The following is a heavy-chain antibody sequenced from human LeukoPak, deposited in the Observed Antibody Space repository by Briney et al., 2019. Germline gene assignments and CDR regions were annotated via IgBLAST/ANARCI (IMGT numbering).Heavy chain of an antibody. J-gene: IGHJ4*02. D-gene: IGHD2-2*01. CDR1: GGSISSSSYY. V-gene: IGHV4-30-2*01. Sequence: SETLSLTCTVSGGSISSSSYYWSWIRQPPGKGLEWIGYIYHSGSTYYNPSLKSRVTISVDRSKNQFSLKLSSVTAADTAVYYCARAPTVVPAAIVDYWGQGTLVTVSS. CDR3: ARAPTVVPAAIVDY. CDR2: IYHSGST.